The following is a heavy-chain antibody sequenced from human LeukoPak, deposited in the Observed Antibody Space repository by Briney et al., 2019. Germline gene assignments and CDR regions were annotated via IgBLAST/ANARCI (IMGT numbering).Heavy chain of an antibody. CDR2: TYPGDSDT. Sequence: GESLKISCKTSGYSFSSYWIGWVRQMPGKGLEWMGITYPGDSDTTYSPSFQGQVTISADKSINTASLQWSSLKASDTAMYYCARSLYTSSWYYFHYWGQGTLVTVSS. J-gene: IGHJ4*02. CDR1: GYSFSSYW. V-gene: IGHV5-51*01. D-gene: IGHD6-13*01. CDR3: ARSLYTSSWYYFHY.